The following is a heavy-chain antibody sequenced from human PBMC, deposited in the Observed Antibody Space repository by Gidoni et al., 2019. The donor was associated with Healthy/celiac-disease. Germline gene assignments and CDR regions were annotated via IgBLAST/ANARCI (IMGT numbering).Heavy chain of an antibody. V-gene: IGHV4-34*01. CDR2: INHSAST. D-gene: IGHD3-9*01. CDR1: GGSFSGYY. CDR3: ARGREEYYDILTGYYRFSAWFDP. J-gene: IGHJ5*02. Sequence: QVQLQQWGAGLLKPSETLSLTCAVYGGSFSGYYWSGIRQPPGKGLEWIGEINHSASTNYNPSLKSRVTISVDTSKNQFSLKLSSVTAADTAVYYCARGREEYYDILTGYYRFSAWFDPWGQGTLVTVSS.